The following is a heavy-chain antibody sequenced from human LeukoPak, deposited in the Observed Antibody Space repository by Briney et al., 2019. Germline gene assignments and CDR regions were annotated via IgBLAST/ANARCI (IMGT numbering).Heavy chain of an antibody. CDR2: VIPSLDVS. D-gene: IGHD5-18*01. Sequence: SVKVSCKASGDTFITYTFSWVRQAPGQGLEWMGRVIPSLDVSNYAEKFQGRVTITADESTSTAYMELSSLRSEDTAVYYCARSQGAAMVTTYYYYYMDVWGKGTTVTVSS. J-gene: IGHJ6*03. CDR3: ARSQGAAMVTTYYYYYMDV. CDR1: GDTFITYT. V-gene: IGHV1-69*02.